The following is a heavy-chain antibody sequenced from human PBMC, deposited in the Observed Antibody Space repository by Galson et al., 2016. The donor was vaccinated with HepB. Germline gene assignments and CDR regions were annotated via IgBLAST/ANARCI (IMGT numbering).Heavy chain of an antibody. J-gene: IGHJ3*02. Sequence: SLRLSCAASGFTLTSKYMNWVRQAPGKGLEWHSIIYSESTYHADSVKGRFTISRDTSTNTLYLQMNSLRPGDTAVYYWARASAGDAFGIGGQGTMVTGAS. V-gene: IGHV3-53*01. CDR2: IYSEST. CDR1: GFTLTSKY. CDR3: ARASAGDAFGI.